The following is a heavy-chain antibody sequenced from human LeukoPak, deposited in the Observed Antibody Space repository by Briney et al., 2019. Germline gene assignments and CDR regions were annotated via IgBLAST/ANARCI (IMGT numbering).Heavy chain of an antibody. Sequence: ASVKVSCKVSGYTLTELSMHWVRQAPGKGLEWMGGFDPEDGETIYAQKFQGRVTMTEDTSTDTAYMELSSLRSEDTAVYYCARGNLEWDYGGNPPDYWGQGTLVTVSS. CDR1: GYTLTELS. CDR3: ARGNLEWDYGGNPPDY. V-gene: IGHV1-24*01. D-gene: IGHD4-23*01. J-gene: IGHJ4*02. CDR2: FDPEDGET.